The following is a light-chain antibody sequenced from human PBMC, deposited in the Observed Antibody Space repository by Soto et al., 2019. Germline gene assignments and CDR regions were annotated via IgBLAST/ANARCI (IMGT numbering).Light chain of an antibody. CDR1: QSVSSH. V-gene: IGKV3-20*01. Sequence: EIVLTQSPATLSLSPGERATLSCRASQSVSSHLAWFQQRPGQAPRLLIYDASNRATGIPDRFSGSGSGTDFTLTISRLEPEDFAVYYCQQYGRSPTTFGQGTKVDI. J-gene: IGKJ1*01. CDR2: DAS. CDR3: QQYGRSPTT.